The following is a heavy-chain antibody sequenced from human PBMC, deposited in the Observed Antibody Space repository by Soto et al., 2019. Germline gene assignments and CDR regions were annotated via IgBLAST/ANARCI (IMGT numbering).Heavy chain of an antibody. Sequence: QVQLVQSGAEVKKPGASVKVSCKASGYTFTSYDINWVRQATGQGLEWMGWMNPNGGNTSYAQKFQGRVTMTRNTSISTAYMELSSLRSEDTAVYYCARGPGSWYYYYMDVWGKGTTVTVSS. D-gene: IGHD6-13*01. J-gene: IGHJ6*03. CDR2: MNPNGGNT. CDR1: GYTFTSYD. V-gene: IGHV1-8*01. CDR3: ARGPGSWYYYYMDV.